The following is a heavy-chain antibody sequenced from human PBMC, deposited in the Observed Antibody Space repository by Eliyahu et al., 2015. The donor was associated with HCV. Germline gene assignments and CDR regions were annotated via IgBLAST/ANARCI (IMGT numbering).Heavy chain of an antibody. CDR2: IIPFFEIS. CDR3: ARDRGERGLDV. Sequence: EVKKPXSSVKXSCKASGGTFSSHGVTWVRQAPGQGLEWMGGIIPFFEISNFAQKFHGRVTFTADKSATSAYMELRNLTSEDTAIYHCARDRGERGLDVWGQGTTVIVSS. D-gene: IGHD3-16*01. CDR1: GGTFSSHG. J-gene: IGHJ6*02. V-gene: IGHV1-69*17.